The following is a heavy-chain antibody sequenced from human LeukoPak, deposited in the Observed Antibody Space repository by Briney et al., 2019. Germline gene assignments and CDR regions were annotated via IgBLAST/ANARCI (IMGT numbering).Heavy chain of an antibody. V-gene: IGHV3-53*01. J-gene: IGHJ4*02. CDR2: FYSDGNT. D-gene: IGHD6-19*01. CDR3: ARLRYSSGWYPGELYY. Sequence: GGSLRLSCEASGFTLSSIYMSWVRQTPAKGLEWVSGFYSDGNTDYADSVKGRFTISSDNSKNTVYLQMNSLRAEDTAVYYCARLRYSSGWYPGELYYWGQGTLVTVSS. CDR1: GFTLSSIY.